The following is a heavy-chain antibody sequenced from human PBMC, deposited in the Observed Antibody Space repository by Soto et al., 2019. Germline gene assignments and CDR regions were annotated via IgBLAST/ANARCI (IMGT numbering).Heavy chain of an antibody. CDR3: AKADGEQWLIPHLDN. CDR1: GFNFKKFA. Sequence: EVQLLESGGGVVQPGGSLRLSCVASGFNFKKFAMAWVRQAPGEGLEWVSGISCCGGSTSYADSVKGRFSTARDDSKTTLSLQMNGLRVEDTAQYFCAKADGEQWLIPHLDNWGQGTLVTVS. CDR2: ISCCGGST. J-gene: IGHJ4*02. D-gene: IGHD6-19*01. V-gene: IGHV3-23*01.